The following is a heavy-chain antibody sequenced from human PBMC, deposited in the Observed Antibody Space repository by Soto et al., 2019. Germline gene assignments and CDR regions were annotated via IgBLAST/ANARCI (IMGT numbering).Heavy chain of an antibody. J-gene: IGHJ4*02. CDR1: GYSFTSYS. CDR3: ARDVGHGLIDY. Sequence: ASVKVSCKASGYSFTSYSISWVRQAPGQGLEWMGWISAYNGNTYHARKLQGRVTMTTDTSTSTAYMELRSLRSDDTAVYYCARDVGHGLIDYWGQGTLVTVSS. CDR2: ISAYNGNT. V-gene: IGHV1-18*01. D-gene: IGHD3-3*01.